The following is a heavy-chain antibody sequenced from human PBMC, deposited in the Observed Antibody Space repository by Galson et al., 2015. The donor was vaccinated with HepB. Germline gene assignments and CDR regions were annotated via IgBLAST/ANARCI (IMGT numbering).Heavy chain of an antibody. J-gene: IGHJ4*02. Sequence: SVKVSCKASGYTFTSYSITWVRQAPGQGLEWMGWIYAYNGGTNYAQNLQGRVIMTTVTSTSSAYMELRSLRSDDTAVYYCARGQRPDHWGQGTLVTVSS. CDR3: ARGQRPDH. CDR1: GYTFTSYS. CDR2: IYAYNGGT. V-gene: IGHV1-18*01.